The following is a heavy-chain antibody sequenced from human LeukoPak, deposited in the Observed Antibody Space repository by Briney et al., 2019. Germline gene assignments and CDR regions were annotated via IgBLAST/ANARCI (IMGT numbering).Heavy chain of an antibody. CDR3: ARGAQYTSGWRF. J-gene: IGHJ4*02. CDR1: GSTFTDYG. V-gene: IGHV1-18*01. D-gene: IGHD6-19*01. Sequence: ASVKVSCKVSGSTFTDYGISWVRQAPGQGLEWMGWINTYNGETKYAQKLQGRASMTTDTPTRTAYMELRSLKSGDTAVYYCARGAQYTSGWRFWGQGTPVTVSS. CDR2: INTYNGET.